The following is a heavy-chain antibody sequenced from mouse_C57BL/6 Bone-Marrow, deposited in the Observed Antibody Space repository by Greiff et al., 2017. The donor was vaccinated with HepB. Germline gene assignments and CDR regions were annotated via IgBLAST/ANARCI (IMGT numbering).Heavy chain of an antibody. CDR1: GYTFTDYE. CDR2: IDPETGGT. CDR3: TRPYYYGSFLYWYFDV. D-gene: IGHD1-1*01. V-gene: IGHV1-15*01. Sequence: QVQLQQSGAELVRPGASVTLSCKASGYTFTDYEMHWVKQTPVHGLEWIGAIDPETGGTAYNQKFKGKAILTADKSSSTAYMELRSLTSEDSAVYYCTRPYYYGSFLYWYFDVWGTGTTVTVSS. J-gene: IGHJ1*03.